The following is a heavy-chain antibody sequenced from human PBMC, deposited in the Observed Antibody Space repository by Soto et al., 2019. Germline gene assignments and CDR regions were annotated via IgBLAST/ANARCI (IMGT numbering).Heavy chain of an antibody. CDR3: ARAEFNSVWFPFDS. D-gene: IGHD6-19*01. CDR1: GVSINSGDNF. V-gene: IGHV4-30-4*01. J-gene: IGHJ4*02. Sequence: QVRLQESGPGLVKPSQTLSLTCTVSGVSINSGDNFWSWIRQPPGKGLEWMGYIYYTGSTYYNPSLNRSITMSVDMSKNQFSLRLTSVTAADTALYFCARAEFNSVWFPFDSWGQGAPVTVSS. CDR2: IYYTGST.